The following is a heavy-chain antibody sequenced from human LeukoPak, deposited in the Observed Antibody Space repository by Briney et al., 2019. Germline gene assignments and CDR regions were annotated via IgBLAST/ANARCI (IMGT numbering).Heavy chain of an antibody. CDR1: GFTFNSYA. CDR2: ISGTSGTA. D-gene: IGHD1-1*01. V-gene: IGHV3-23*01. J-gene: IGHJ5*02. Sequence: PGGSLRLSCAASGFTFNSYAMTWVRQGAGRGREWVSTISGTSGTASYADSVEGRFSISRDDSKNTVYLQMTSLRVEDTAVYFCARVQPDNNDEYNWFDPWGQGTQVTVSS. CDR3: ARVQPDNNDEYNWFDP.